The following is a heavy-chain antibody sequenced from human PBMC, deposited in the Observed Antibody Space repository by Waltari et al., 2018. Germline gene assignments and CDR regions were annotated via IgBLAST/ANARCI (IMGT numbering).Heavy chain of an antibody. J-gene: IGHJ4*02. Sequence: EVQLVESGGGLVQPGGSLRLSCAASGFTFSSYWMSWVRQAPGKGLEWVANIKQDGSEKDDVDSGKGRFTISRDNAKNSLYLQMNSLRAEDTAVYYCARSGSSWYGFDYWGQGTLVTVSS. V-gene: IGHV3-7*04. CDR3: ARSGSSWYGFDY. CDR2: IKQDGSEK. CDR1: GFTFSSYW. D-gene: IGHD6-13*01.